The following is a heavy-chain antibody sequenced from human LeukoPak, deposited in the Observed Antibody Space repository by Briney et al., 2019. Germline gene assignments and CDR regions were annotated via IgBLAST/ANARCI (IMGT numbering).Heavy chain of an antibody. CDR1: GGSFNGYY. D-gene: IGHD6-13*01. V-gene: IGHV4-34*01. Sequence: PSETLSLTCAVYGGSFNGYYWSWIRQPPGKGLEWIGEINHSGSTNYNPSLKSRVTISVDTSKNQFSLKLSSVTAADTAVYYCARAKYSSSWYGGWFDPWGQGTLVTVSS. J-gene: IGHJ5*02. CDR3: ARAKYSSSWYGGWFDP. CDR2: INHSGST.